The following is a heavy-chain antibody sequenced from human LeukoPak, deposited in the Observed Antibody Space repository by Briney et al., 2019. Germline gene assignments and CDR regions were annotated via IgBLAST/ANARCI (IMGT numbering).Heavy chain of an antibody. D-gene: IGHD5-12*01. J-gene: IGHJ4*02. CDR1: GGSISSYY. Sequence: SETLSLTCTVSGGSISSYYWSWIRQPPGKGLEWIGYIYYSGSTNYNPSLKSRVTISVGTSKNQFSLKLSSVTAADTAVYHCAREARGYSGYGEFDYWGQGTLVTVSS. CDR2: IYYSGST. V-gene: IGHV4-59*12. CDR3: AREARGYSGYGEFDY.